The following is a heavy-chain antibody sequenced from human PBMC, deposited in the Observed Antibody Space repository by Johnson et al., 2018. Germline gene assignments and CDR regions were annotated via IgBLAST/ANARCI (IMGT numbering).Heavy chain of an antibody. CDR3: AKDQGYGDYYYGMDV. J-gene: IGHJ6*02. Sequence: QVQLVQSGGGVVQPGRSLRLSCAASGFTFSSYGMHWVRQAPGKGLEWVAVISYDGSNKYYADSVKGRFTISRDNSKNTLYLQMNSLRAEETAVYYCAKDQGYGDYYYGMDVWGQGTTVTVSS. V-gene: IGHV3-30*18. D-gene: IGHD4-17*01. CDR2: ISYDGSNK. CDR1: GFTFSSYG.